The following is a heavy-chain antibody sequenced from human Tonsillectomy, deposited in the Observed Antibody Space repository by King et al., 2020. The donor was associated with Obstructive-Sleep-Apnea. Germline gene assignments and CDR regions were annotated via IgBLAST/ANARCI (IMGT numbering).Heavy chain of an antibody. CDR3: ARDRGSGWYYFDY. J-gene: IGHJ4*02. CDR1: GGSISSYY. V-gene: IGHV4-59*01. D-gene: IGHD6-19*01. CDR2: IYYSGST. Sequence: VQLQESGPGLVKPSETLSLTCTVSGGSISSYYWSWIRQPPGKGLAWIGYIYYSGSTNYNPSLKSRVTISVDTSKNQFSLKLSSVTAADTAVYYCARDRGSGWYYFDYWGQGTLVTVSS.